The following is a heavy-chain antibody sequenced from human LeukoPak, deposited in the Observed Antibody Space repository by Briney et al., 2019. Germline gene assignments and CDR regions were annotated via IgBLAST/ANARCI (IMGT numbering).Heavy chain of an antibody. CDR1: GGSISSGGYY. CDR2: IYHSGST. J-gene: IGHJ4*02. D-gene: IGHD2-2*02. Sequence: PSQTLSLTCTVSGGSISSGGYYWSWIRQPPGKGLEWIGYIYHSGSTYYNPSLKSRVTISVDTSKNQFSLKLSSVTAADTAVYYCARVAAHRYQLLYNYFDYWGQGTLVTVSS. V-gene: IGHV4-30-2*01. CDR3: ARVAAHRYQLLYNYFDY.